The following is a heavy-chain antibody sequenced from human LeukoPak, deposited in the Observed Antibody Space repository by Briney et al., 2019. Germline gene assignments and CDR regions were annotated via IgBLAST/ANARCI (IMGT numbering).Heavy chain of an antibody. J-gene: IGHJ4*02. CDR1: GFTFSSYG. V-gene: IGHV3-23*01. D-gene: IGHD1-26*01. CDR2: ISGSGGST. Sequence: GGSLRLSCAASGFTFSSYGMHWVRQAPGKGLEWVSAISGSGGSTYYADSVKGRFTISRDNSKNTLYLQMNSLRAEDTAVYYCAKDREWELLRWVFDYWGQGTLVTVSS. CDR3: AKDREWELLRWVFDY.